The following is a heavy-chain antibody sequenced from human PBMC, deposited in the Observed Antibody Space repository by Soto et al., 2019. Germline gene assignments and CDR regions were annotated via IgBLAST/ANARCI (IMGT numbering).Heavy chain of an antibody. CDR2: TYYRSKWYN. CDR3: GRAHLGSARYILEPFDP. Sequence: SQTLSLTCAISGDSVSSNSATWNWIRQSPSRGLEWLGRTYYRSKWYNDYAPSVRSRIIINPDTSKNQFYLQLNSVIPEDTDVYYCGRAHLGSARYILEPFDPWGQGTLVTVSS. V-gene: IGHV6-1*01. D-gene: IGHD1-1*01. CDR1: GDSVSSNSAT. J-gene: IGHJ5*02.